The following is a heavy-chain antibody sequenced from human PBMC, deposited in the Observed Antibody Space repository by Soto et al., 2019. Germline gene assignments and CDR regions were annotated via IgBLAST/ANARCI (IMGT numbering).Heavy chain of an antibody. CDR3: VRKLGGVDS. Sequence: QVRLVESGGGLVKPGGSLRLSCAVSGITFSDFYFSWIRQAPGKGLEWVAWISSNGGFTNYADSVKGLFTISRDNAMNSFFLQMNSLSTEDTAVYYSVRKLGGVDSWGQGTLVTVSS. J-gene: IGHJ5*01. CDR1: GITFSDFY. D-gene: IGHD2-15*01. CDR2: ISSNGGFT. V-gene: IGHV3-11*05.